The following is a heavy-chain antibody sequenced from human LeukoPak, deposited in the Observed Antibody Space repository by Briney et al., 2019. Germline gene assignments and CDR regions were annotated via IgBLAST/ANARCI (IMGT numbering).Heavy chain of an antibody. CDR1: VFTFSSYG. D-gene: IGHD2-15*01. V-gene: IGHV3-33*01. CDR2: IWYDGSQK. CDR3: ARSCSGGSCYVGNRYFDY. Sequence: PGRSLRLSCAASVFTFSSYGMHWVRQVPGKGLEWVAVIWYDGSQKYYADSVKGRFTISRDNSKNTLFLQMNSLRAEDTAVYYCARSCSGGSCYVGNRYFDYWGQGTLVTVSS. J-gene: IGHJ4*02.